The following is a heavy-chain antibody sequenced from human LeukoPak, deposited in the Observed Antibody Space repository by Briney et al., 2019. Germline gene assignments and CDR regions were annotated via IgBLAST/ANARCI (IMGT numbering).Heavy chain of an antibody. D-gene: IGHD1-26*01. Sequence: PSETLSLTCTVSGGSISSSSYYWGWIRQPPGKGLEWIGSIYYSGSTYYNPSLKSRVTISVDTSKNQFSLKLSSVTAADTAVYYCARERELKTEVGANPLDYWGQGTLVTVSS. CDR3: ARERELKTEVGANPLDY. CDR1: GGSISSSSYY. J-gene: IGHJ4*02. CDR2: IYYSGST. V-gene: IGHV4-39*07.